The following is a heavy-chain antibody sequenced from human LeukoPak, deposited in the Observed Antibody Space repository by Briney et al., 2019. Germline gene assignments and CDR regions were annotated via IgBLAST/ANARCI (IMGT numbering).Heavy chain of an antibody. CDR3: ARQTGSGLFILP. D-gene: IGHD3/OR15-3a*01. J-gene: IGHJ4*02. Sequence: GSLRLSCAASGFTFSSYEMNWVRQAPGKGLEWVGEITHSGSTNYNPSLKSRVTISLDTSRNQFSLYVTSVTAADTAVYYCARQTGSGLFILPGGQGTLVTVSS. CDR2: ITHSGST. CDR1: GFTFSSYE. V-gene: IGHV4-34*01.